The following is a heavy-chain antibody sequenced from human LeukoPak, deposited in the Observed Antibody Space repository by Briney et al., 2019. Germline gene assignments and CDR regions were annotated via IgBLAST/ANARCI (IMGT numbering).Heavy chain of an antibody. CDR3: ARTMRPILTGYYSLDY. CDR2: IWYDGSNK. V-gene: IGHV3-33*01. J-gene: IGHJ4*02. CDR1: GFTFSNYG. D-gene: IGHD3-9*01. Sequence: SGGSLRLSCAASGFTFSNYGMHWVRQAPRKGLEWVAVIWYDGSNKYYVDSVKGRFTISRDNSKNTLYLQMNSLRAEDTAVYYCARTMRPILTGYYSLDYWGQGTLVTVSS.